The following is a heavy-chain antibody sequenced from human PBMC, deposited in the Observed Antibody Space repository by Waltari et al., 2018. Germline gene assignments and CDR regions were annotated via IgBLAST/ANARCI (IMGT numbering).Heavy chain of an antibody. CDR2: INPNSGGT. Sequence: QVQLVQSGAEVKKPGASVKVSCKASGYTFTGYYMHWVRQAPGQGLEWMGWINPNSGGTNYAQKFQGWVTMTRDTSISTAYMELSRLRSDDTAVYYCARALMVRGVPDAFDIWGQGTMVTVSS. CDR1: GYTFTGYY. CDR3: ARALMVRGVPDAFDI. D-gene: IGHD3-10*01. V-gene: IGHV1-2*04. J-gene: IGHJ3*02.